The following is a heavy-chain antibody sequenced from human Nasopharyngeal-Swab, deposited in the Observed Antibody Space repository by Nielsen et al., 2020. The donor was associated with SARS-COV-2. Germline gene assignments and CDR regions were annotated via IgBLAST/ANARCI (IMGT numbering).Heavy chain of an antibody. V-gene: IGHV5-10-1*01. CDR1: GYSFTSYW. CDR2: IDPSDSYT. J-gene: IGHJ4*02. D-gene: IGHD2-2*01. Sequence: GESLKISCKGSGYSFTSYWISWVRQMPGKGLEWMGRIDPSDSYTNYSPSFQGHVTISADKSISTVYLQWSSLKASDTAMYYCARWVVDCSSTSCHYYFDYWGQGTLVTVSS. CDR3: ARWVVDCSSTSCHYYFDY.